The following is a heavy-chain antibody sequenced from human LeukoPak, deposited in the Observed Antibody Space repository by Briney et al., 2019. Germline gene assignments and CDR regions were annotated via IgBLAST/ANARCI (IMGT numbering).Heavy chain of an antibody. CDR3: AKADEMNMDY. CDR2: IWYDGSIK. CDR1: GFTFSRYG. D-gene: IGHD2/OR15-2a*01. V-gene: IGHV3-33*06. Sequence: GGYLRLSCAASGFTFSRYGMHWDRQAPGKGLEWVAVIWYDGSIKYYADSVKGRFTISKDNSKNTLYLQMNSLRAEDTAVYYCAKADEMNMDYWGQGTLVTVSS. J-gene: IGHJ4*02.